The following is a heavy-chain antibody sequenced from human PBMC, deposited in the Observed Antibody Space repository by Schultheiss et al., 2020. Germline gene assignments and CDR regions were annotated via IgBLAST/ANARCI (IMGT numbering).Heavy chain of an antibody. CDR2: INHSGST. J-gene: IGHJ6*02. D-gene: IGHD2-2*01. CDR3: ARGSHYQLRSSYYYYGRDV. CDR1: GGSFSVYY. V-gene: IGHV4-34*01. Sequence: SETLSLTCAVYGGSFSVYYWSWIRQPPGKGLEWIGEINHSGSTNYNPSLTSRVTISVYTCRNQFSLKLSPVTAADTAVYYCARGSHYQLRSSYYYYGRDVWGRGNTVTVSS.